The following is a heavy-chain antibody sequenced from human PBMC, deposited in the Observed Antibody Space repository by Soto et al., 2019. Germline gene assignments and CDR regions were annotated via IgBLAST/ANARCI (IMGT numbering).Heavy chain of an antibody. Sequence: SETLSLTCAVYGGSGGSFSGYYWSWIRQPPGKGLEWIGSISYSGSTYYNPSLKSRVTISVDTSKNQFSLKLSSVTAADTAVYYCASYYYDSSGYYYVPGVYWGQGTLVTVSS. D-gene: IGHD3-22*01. CDR1: GGSGGSFSGYY. CDR2: ISYSGST. CDR3: ASYYYDSSGYYYVPGVY. V-gene: IGHV4-39*01. J-gene: IGHJ4*02.